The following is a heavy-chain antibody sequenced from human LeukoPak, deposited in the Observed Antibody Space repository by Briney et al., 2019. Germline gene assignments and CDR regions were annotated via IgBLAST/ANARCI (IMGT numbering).Heavy chain of an antibody. CDR3: ARGRPISA. J-gene: IGHJ5*02. CDR2: INQSGVS. CDR1: GGSFSGDY. V-gene: IGHV4-34*01. Sequence: PSETLSLTCRVYGGSFSGDYWSWIRQPPGKGLEWIGEINQSGVSNYNLSLESRVTITVDASKPLLSLVVISVTAAHRALFYCARGRPISAWGQGTLVTVSS.